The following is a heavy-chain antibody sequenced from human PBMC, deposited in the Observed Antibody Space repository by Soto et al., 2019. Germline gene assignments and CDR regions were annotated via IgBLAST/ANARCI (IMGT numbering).Heavy chain of an antibody. J-gene: IGHJ6*02. V-gene: IGHV4-59*08. CDR1: GGSISSSS. CDR3: ARHSGYSGSYVMDV. Sequence: QVQLQGSGPGLVKPSETLSLTCSVSGGSISSSSWSWIRQPPGKGLEWIGYVYHNGSTTYNPSLKSRVTISVDMSKNQFSLKLSSVTAADTAVYYCARHSGYSGSYVMDVWGQGTTVTVSS. D-gene: IGHD5-12*01. CDR2: VYHNGST.